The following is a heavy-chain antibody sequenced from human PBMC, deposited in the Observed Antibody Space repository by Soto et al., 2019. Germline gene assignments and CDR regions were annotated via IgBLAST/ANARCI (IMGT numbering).Heavy chain of an antibody. J-gene: IGHJ5*02. Sequence: PSETLSLTCAVYGGSFSGYYWSWIRQPPGKGLEWIGEINHSGSTNYNPSLKSRVTISVDTSKNQFSLKRSSVTAADTAVYYCARRGDSSGYYYQNWFDPWGKGTLVTVSS. CDR3: ARRGDSSGYYYQNWFDP. CDR2: INHSGST. CDR1: GGSFSGYY. V-gene: IGHV4-34*01. D-gene: IGHD3-22*01.